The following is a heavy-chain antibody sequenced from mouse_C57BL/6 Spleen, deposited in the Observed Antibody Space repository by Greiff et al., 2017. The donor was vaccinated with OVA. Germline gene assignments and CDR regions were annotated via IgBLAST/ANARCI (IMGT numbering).Heavy chain of an antibody. CDR1: GYTFTSYW. V-gene: IGHV1-52*01. CDR2: IDPSDSET. D-gene: IGHD2-4*01. CDR3: ARLYDYDGQYFDY. J-gene: IGHJ2*01. Sequence: QVQLQQPGAELVRPGSSVKLSCKASGYTFTSYWMHWVKQRPIQGLEWIGNIDPSDSETHYNQKIKDKATLTVDKSSSTAYMQLSSLTSEDSAVYYCARLYDYDGQYFDYWGQGTTLTVSS.